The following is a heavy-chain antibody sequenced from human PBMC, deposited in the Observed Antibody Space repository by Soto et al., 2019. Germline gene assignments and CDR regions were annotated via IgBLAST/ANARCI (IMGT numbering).Heavy chain of an antibody. CDR1: GFTFSSYA. Sequence: HPGGSLRLSCAASGFTFSSYAMSWVRQAPGKGLEWVSAISGSGGSTYYADSVKGRFTISRDNSKNTLYLQMNSLRAEDTAVYYCAKDHDFLFLNWFDPWGQGTLVTVSS. D-gene: IGHD3-3*01. V-gene: IGHV3-23*01. J-gene: IGHJ5*02. CDR2: ISGSGGST. CDR3: AKDHDFLFLNWFDP.